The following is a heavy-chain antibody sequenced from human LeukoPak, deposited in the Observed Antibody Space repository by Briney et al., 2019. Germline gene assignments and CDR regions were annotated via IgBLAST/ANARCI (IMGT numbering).Heavy chain of an antibody. CDR3: ARVRDGYNDAYDI. V-gene: IGHV1-24*01. CDR1: GYTLTVLS. D-gene: IGHD5-24*01. Sequence: ASETVSCKFSGYTLTVLSMHWVRQAPGQGLEWMGGCDPEDGETIYAHKFQGRVTMTEDRSTDTAYMELSSLKSEDTAVYYCARVRDGYNDAYDIWGQGTMVTVSS. J-gene: IGHJ3*02. CDR2: CDPEDGET.